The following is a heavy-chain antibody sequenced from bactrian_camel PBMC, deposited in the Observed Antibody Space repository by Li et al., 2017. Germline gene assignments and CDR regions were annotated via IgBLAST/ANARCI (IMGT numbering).Heavy chain of an antibody. CDR2: IAGSSRS. Sequence: QVQLVESGGGSVQTGGSLTLSCKASGHATSSHCMGWFRQAPGKEREGVSWIAGSSRSAHADAVKGRFAISQDSAKNTVYLQMSSLQPEDTAMYYCATGRYVADFLRAIEYDNWGQGTQVTVS. D-gene: IGHD1*01. J-gene: IGHJ4*01. V-gene: IGHV3-2*01. CDR1: GHATSSHC. CDR3: ATGRYVADFLRAIEYDN.